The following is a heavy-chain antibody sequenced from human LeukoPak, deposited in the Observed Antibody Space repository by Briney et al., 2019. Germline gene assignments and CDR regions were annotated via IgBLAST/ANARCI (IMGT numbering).Heavy chain of an antibody. J-gene: IGHJ3*02. CDR2: IYYSGST. D-gene: IGHD3-22*01. Sequence: SETLSLTCTVSGGSISSYYWGWIRQPPGKGLEWIGSIYYSGSTYYNPSLKSRVTISVDTSKNQFSLKLSSVTAADTAVYYCARHYDSSGYYGQNAFDIWGQGTMVTVSS. CDR3: ARHYDSSGYYGQNAFDI. V-gene: IGHV4-39*07. CDR1: GGSISSYY.